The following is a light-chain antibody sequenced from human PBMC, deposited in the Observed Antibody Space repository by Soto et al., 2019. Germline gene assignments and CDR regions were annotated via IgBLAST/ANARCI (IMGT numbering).Light chain of an antibody. J-gene: IGLJ1*01. V-gene: IGLV2-14*01. CDR1: SSDVGGYIY. CDR2: DVT. CDR3: QSYDSSLSGYV. Sequence: QSVLTQPASVSGSPGQSITISCTGTSSDVGGYIYVSWYQQHPGKAPKLMIYDVTSRPSGVPDRFSGSKSGTSASLAITGLQAEDEADYYCQSYDSSLSGYVFGTGTKVTVL.